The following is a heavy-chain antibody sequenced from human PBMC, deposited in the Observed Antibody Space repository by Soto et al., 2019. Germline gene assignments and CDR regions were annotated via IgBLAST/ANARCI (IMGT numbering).Heavy chain of an antibody. CDR1: GGSLSSYY. Sequence: SETLSLTCTVSGGSLSSYYWSWIRQPPGKELEWIGYIHSSGRTNYNPSLKSRVTISVDTSKNQFSLRLSSVTAADTAVYHCARHRPPYCSGGNCYPVPFEYWGQGTLVTVSS. CDR2: IHSSGRT. CDR3: ARHRPPYCSGGNCYPVPFEY. V-gene: IGHV4-59*08. J-gene: IGHJ4*02. D-gene: IGHD2-15*01.